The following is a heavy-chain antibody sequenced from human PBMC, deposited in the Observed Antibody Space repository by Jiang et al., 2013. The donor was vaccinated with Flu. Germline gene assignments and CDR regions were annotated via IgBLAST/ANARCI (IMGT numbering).Heavy chain of an antibody. D-gene: IGHD5-12*01. CDR3: ASGYSGYVAYLLDY. Sequence: VQLVESGGTLVKPGGSLRLSCAASGFTFSDYYMNWIRQAPGKGLEWVSFISPTGSPIYYTDSVKGRFTISRDNAKNSPYLQMNSLRAEDTAVYYCASGYSGYVAYLLDYWGQGTLVTVSS. CDR2: ISPTGSPI. J-gene: IGHJ4*02. CDR1: GFTFSDYY. V-gene: IGHV3-11*01.